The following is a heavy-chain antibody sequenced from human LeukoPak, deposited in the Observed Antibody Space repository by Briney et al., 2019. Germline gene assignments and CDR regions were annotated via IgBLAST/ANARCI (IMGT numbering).Heavy chain of an antibody. J-gene: IGHJ6*02. Sequence: SQTLSLTCTVSGGSISSGDYYWSWIRQPPGKGLEWIGYIYYSGSTNYNPSLKSRVTISVDTSKNQFSLKLSSVTAADTAVYYCARSDKRGYFYGLDVWGQGTTVTVSS. CDR3: ARSDKRGYFYGLDV. CDR2: IYYSGST. V-gene: IGHV4-61*08. CDR1: GGSISSGDYY. D-gene: IGHD2-15*01.